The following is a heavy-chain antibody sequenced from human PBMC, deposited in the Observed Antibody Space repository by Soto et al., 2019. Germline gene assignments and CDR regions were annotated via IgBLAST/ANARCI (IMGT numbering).Heavy chain of an antibody. CDR2: IHHTGST. D-gene: IGHD6-25*01. Sequence: QVQLQESGPGLVKPSGTLSLTCAVSGGSISSFNWWSWVRQPPGKRLEWLGEIHHTGSTNYNPSLKSRLTMSVDKSNNLCSLNLSSVTAADTAVYYCARTSGIGYDFDYWGQGTLVAVSS. CDR3: ARTSGIGYDFDY. CDR1: GGSISSFNW. V-gene: IGHV4-4*02. J-gene: IGHJ4*02.